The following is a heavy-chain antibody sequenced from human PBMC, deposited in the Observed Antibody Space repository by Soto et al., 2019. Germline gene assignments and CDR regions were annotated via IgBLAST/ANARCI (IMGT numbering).Heavy chain of an antibody. Sequence: QVQLVESGGGVVQPGRSLRLSCGVSGFTFRSYGMHWVRQAPGKGLEWVAVISYDGSIKYYADSVKGRFTISRDNSKNTLYLQMNSVRAEDTAVYYCAKDVRDSSGFIYYYYSGMDVWGQGTTATVSS. CDR1: GFTFRSYG. D-gene: IGHD6-19*01. V-gene: IGHV3-30*18. CDR2: ISYDGSIK. CDR3: AKDVRDSSGFIYYYYSGMDV. J-gene: IGHJ6*02.